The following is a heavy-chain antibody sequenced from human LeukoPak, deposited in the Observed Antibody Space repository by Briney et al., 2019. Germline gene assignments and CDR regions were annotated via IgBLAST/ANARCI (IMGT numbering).Heavy chain of an antibody. J-gene: IGHJ6*02. CDR3: AKSRGYSSSWYYYYYGMDV. Sequence: PGGSLRLSCAASGFTFSSYGMHWVRQAPGKGLEWVAVISYDGSNKYYADSVKGRFTISRDNSKNTLYLQMNSLRAEDTAVYYCAKSRGYSSSWYYYYYGMDVWGQGTTVTVSS. CDR1: GFTFSSYG. V-gene: IGHV3-30*18. CDR2: ISYDGSNK. D-gene: IGHD6-13*01.